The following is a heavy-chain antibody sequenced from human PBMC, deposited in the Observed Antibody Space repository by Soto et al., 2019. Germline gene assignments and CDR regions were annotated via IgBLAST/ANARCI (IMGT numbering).Heavy chain of an antibody. J-gene: IGHJ4*02. D-gene: IGHD3-10*01. CDR1: GYSFASDW. CDR2: IYPGDSDT. V-gene: IGHV5-51*01. CDR3: ASYGSGSYFEN. Sequence: EVQLVQSGAEVKKPGESLKISCKASGYSFASDWIGWVRQLPGKGLEWMAVIYPGDSDTRYSPSFQGKVTISADKSINTANLQWSSLKASDTAMYYCASYGSGSYFENWGQGTLVTVSS.